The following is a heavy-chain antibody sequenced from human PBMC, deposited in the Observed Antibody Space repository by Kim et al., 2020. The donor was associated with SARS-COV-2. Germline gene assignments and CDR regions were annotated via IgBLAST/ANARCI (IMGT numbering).Heavy chain of an antibody. D-gene: IGHD3-10*01. V-gene: IGHV4-34*13. CDR3: ARRYYGSGSSVDY. J-gene: IGHJ4*02. Sequence: PALTIRVTISVDTSKNQFSLKLSSVTAADTAVYYCARRYYGSGSSVDYWGQGTLVTVSS.